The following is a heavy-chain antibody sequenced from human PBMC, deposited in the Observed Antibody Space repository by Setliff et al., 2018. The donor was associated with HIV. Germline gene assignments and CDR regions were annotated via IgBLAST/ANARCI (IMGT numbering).Heavy chain of an antibody. V-gene: IGHV3-30*02. CDR2: IRYDGSNE. CDR1: GFNFNDYG. Sequence: GESLRLSCAASGFNFNDYGMHWVRQAPGKGLEWVALIRYDGSNEHYADSVKGRFTISRDNSKNTLALQMTSLRVEDTAAYYCAKDYFSGYDLRYFFDYWGQAALVTVSS. J-gene: IGHJ4*02. CDR3: AKDYFSGYDLRYFFDY. D-gene: IGHD5-12*01.